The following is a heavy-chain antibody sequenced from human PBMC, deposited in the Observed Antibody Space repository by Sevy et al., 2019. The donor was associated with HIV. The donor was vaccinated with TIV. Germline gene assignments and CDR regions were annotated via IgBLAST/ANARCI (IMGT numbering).Heavy chain of an antibody. J-gene: IGHJ4*02. CDR2: ISSSSSTI. Sequence: GGSLRLSCAASGFTFSSYSMNWVRQAPGKGLEWVSYISSSSSTIYYADSVKGRFTISRDNAKHLLYLQMNSLRDEDTAVYYCARDVMYYYDSSGYFDYWGQGTLVTVSS. V-gene: IGHV3-48*02. CDR1: GFTFSSYS. CDR3: ARDVMYYYDSSGYFDY. D-gene: IGHD3-22*01.